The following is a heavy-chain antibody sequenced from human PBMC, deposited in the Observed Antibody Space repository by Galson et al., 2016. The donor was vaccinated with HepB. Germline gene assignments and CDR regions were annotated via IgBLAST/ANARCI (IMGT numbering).Heavy chain of an antibody. CDR2: ISSSGNLI. CDR1: GLTFDTYA. CDR3: ATNGEPHGGNVGFDH. V-gene: IGHV3-48*03. D-gene: IGHD4-17*01. Sequence: SLRLSCAASGLTFDTYAMNWLRQAPGKGPEWLSYISSSGNLIYVTDSVKGRFTISRDNGKNLLYLQMNSLRAEDTAVYYCATNGEPHGGNVGFDHWGQGTLVTVSS. J-gene: IGHJ4*02.